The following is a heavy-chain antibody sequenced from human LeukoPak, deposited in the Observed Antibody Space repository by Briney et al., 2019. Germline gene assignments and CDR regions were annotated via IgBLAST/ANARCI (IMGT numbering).Heavy chain of an antibody. D-gene: IGHD3-10*01. CDR1: GFTVSSNY. J-gene: IGHJ3*02. Sequence: GGSLRLSCAASGFTVSSNYMSWVRQAPGKGLEWVSVIYSGGSTYYADSVKGRFTISRDNSKNTLYLQMNSLRAEDTAVYYCTSRYGSGSPWGAFDIWGQGTMVTVSS. V-gene: IGHV3-66*01. CDR3: TSRYGSGSPWGAFDI. CDR2: IYSGGST.